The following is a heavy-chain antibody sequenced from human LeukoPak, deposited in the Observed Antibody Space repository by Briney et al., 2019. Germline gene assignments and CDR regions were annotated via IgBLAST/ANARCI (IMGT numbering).Heavy chain of an antibody. CDR2: IYYSGST. V-gene: IGHV4-39*01. CDR3: ASQLYYYGSGSYYPV. D-gene: IGHD3-10*01. Sequence: SETLSLTCTVSGGSISSSSYYWGWIRQQPGKVLEWIGSIYYSGSTYYNPSLKSRVTISVDTSKNQFSLKLSSVTAADTAVYYCASQLYYYGSGSYYPVWGQGTTVTVSS. CDR1: GGSISSSSYY. J-gene: IGHJ6*02.